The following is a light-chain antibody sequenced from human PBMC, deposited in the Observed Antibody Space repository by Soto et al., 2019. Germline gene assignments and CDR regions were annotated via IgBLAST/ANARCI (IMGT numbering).Light chain of an antibody. Sequence: EILLTQSPGTLSLSPGERATLSCRASQSVSSSYLAWYQQKPGQAPRLLISGASGRATGIPDRFSGSGSGTDFTLTISRLEPEDFAVYYCQQYDSSPYTFGQGTKVDIK. CDR2: GAS. CDR1: QSVSSSY. CDR3: QQYDSSPYT. J-gene: IGKJ2*01. V-gene: IGKV3-20*01.